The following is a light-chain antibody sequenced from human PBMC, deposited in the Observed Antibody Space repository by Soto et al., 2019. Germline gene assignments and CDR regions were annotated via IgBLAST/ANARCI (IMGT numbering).Light chain of an antibody. Sequence: DIQVTQSPPTLSASVGDRVNITCRASQTILTWMAWYQQKTGKAPKLLVYDASTLKSGVASRFSGSGSGTEFTLIISGLQPDDSATYYCKQYTNTNNPWMFGQGTKVDIK. CDR3: KQYTNTNNPWM. CDR2: DAS. V-gene: IGKV1-5*01. CDR1: QTILTW. J-gene: IGKJ1*01.